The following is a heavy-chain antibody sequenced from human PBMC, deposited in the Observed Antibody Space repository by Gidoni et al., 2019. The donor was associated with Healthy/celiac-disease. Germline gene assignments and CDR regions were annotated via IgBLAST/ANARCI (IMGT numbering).Heavy chain of an antibody. CDR3: ARDISGQPGWLRLSYFDY. D-gene: IGHD3-10*01. Sequence: QVQLVESGGGVVQPGRSLRLSGAASGFAFSSYGMHWVRQAPGKGLGWVAVIWYDGSNKYYADSVKGRFTISRDNSKNTLYLQMTSLRAEDTAAYYCARDISGQPGWLRLSYFDYWGQGTLVTVSS. CDR2: IWYDGSNK. J-gene: IGHJ4*02. CDR1: GFAFSSYG. V-gene: IGHV3-33*01.